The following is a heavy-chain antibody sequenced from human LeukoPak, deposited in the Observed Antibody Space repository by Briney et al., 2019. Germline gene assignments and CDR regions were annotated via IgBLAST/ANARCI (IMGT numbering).Heavy chain of an antibody. J-gene: IGHJ4*02. Sequence: GGSLRLSCAASGFTFSSYEMNWVRQAPGKGLEWVSYISSSGSTIYYADSVKGRFTISRDNAKNSLYLQMNSLRAEDTAVYYCARDKGTSTVTGWGQGTLVTVSS. CDR1: GFTFSSYE. D-gene: IGHD4-17*01. CDR2: ISSSGSTI. V-gene: IGHV3-48*03. CDR3: ARDKGTSTVTG.